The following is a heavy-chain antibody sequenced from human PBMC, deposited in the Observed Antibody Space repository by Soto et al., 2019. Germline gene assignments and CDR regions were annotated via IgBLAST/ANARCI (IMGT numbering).Heavy chain of an antibody. J-gene: IGHJ4*02. CDR1: GFTFSSYA. CDR2: ISGSGGST. Sequence: EVQLLESGGGLVQPGGSLRLSCAASGFTFSSYAMSWVRQAPGKGLEWVSAISGSGGSTYYADSVKGGFTISRDNSKNTLDLKMTSLRAEDTAVYYCAIHGSKQWPRWGIDYWGQGALVTVSS. V-gene: IGHV3-23*01. D-gene: IGHD6-19*01. CDR3: AIHGSKQWPRWGIDY.